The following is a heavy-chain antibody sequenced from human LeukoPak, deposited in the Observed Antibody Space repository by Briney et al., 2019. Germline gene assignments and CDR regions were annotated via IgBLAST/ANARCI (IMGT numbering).Heavy chain of an antibody. V-gene: IGHV3-74*01. J-gene: IGHJ4*02. CDR2: INTDGSIA. D-gene: IGHD2-21*02. CDR3: ARTRTAGTLDY. CDR1: GFTFTSHW. Sequence: GGSLTLSCTTSGFTFTSHWMHWVRQGPGKGLVWVSQINTDGSIAFYADSVKGQFTISRDNAKNTLYLQMNSLRAEDTAIYYCARTRTAGTLDYWGQGTPVTVSS.